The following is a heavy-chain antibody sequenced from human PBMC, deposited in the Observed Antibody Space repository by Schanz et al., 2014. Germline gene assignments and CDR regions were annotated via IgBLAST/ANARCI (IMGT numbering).Heavy chain of an antibody. Sequence: EVQLVESGGGLVQPGGSPRLSCAASGFTFSDSWMHWVRQAPGKGLVWVSRTSNDGSFTTFADSVKGRFTISRDNAKNTLYLQMNSLRAEDTAVYYCARVRTIYGSGAMGYWGQGTLVTVSS. V-gene: IGHV3-74*01. CDR1: GFTFSDSW. D-gene: IGHD3-10*01. CDR2: TSNDGSFT. CDR3: ARVRTIYGSGAMGY. J-gene: IGHJ4*02.